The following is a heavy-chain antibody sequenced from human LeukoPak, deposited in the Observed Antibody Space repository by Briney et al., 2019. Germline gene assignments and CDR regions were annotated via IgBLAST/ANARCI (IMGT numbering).Heavy chain of an antibody. CDR1: GFTFSSYA. CDR2: ISGSGVST. J-gene: IGHJ4*02. Sequence: GGSLRLSCAASGFTFSSYAMSWVRQAPGKGLERVSAISGSGVSTYYADSVKGRFTISRDNSKNTLYLQMNSLRAEDTAVYYCASRIAVAGPFDYWGQGTLVTVSS. D-gene: IGHD6-19*01. CDR3: ASRIAVAGPFDY. V-gene: IGHV3-23*01.